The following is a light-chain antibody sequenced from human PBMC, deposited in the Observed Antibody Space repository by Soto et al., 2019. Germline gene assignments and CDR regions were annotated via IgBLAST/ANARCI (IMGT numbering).Light chain of an antibody. CDR3: QQSYSTPLT. CDR2: AAS. Sequence: VKFTHSPAFLSASIGDRVTITCRASRDINNYLSWYHHKLGKAPRLLMHAASSLEPGVPSTFSGSGSGTDFTLTISSLQPEDFATYYCQQSYSTPLTLGQGTRLDIK. CDR1: RDINNY. V-gene: IGKV1-39*01. J-gene: IGKJ5*01.